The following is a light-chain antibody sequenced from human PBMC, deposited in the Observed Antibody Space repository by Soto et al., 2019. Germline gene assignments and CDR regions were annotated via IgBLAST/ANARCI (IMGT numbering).Light chain of an antibody. CDR3: QQSYSSPQT. J-gene: IGKJ1*01. Sequence: DIQMTQSPSTLSGSLGDRVTITWRASQGIRDELGWYQQKAGKAPKVLIYTAPSLQSGAPSRLSASGSGTDFTLSVVSLQPEDFATYYCQQSYSSPQTFGQGTKVDIK. CDR2: TAP. CDR1: QGIRDE. V-gene: IGKV1-39*01.